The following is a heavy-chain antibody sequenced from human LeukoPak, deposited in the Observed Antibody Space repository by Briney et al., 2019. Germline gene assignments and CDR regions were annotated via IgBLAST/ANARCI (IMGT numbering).Heavy chain of an antibody. Sequence: GGSLRLSCTASGFTFGDYAVNWFRQAPAKGREWVGFISSKVYGGTIEYAASVKGRFTISRDDSKSIAYLQMNSLKTEDTAMYYCTRNIAAARTGFDYWRQGTLVTVSS. CDR2: ISSKVYGGTI. CDR1: GFTFGDYA. D-gene: IGHD6-13*01. CDR3: TRNIAAARTGFDY. V-gene: IGHV3-49*03. J-gene: IGHJ4*02.